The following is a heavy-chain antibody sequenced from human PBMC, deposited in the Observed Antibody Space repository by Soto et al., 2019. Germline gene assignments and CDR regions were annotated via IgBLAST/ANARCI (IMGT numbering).Heavy chain of an antibody. CDR2: INAGNGNT. V-gene: IGHV1-3*01. Sequence: ASVKVSCKASGYTFTSYAMHWVRQAPGQRLEWMGWINAGNGNTKYSQKFQGRVTITRDTSASTAYMELTSVTAADTAVYYCARVGNWNDGLGSWGQGALVTVSS. D-gene: IGHD1-1*01. J-gene: IGHJ5*02. CDR1: GYTFTSYA. CDR3: ARVGNWNDGLGS.